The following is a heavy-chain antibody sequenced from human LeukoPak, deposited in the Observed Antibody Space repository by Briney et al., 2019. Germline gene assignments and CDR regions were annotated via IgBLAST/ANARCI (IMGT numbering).Heavy chain of an antibody. Sequence: PGGSLRLSCAGSGFTFNNYAMHWVRQAPGKGLEWVSGISWNSGSIGYADSVKGRFTISRDNAKNSLYLQMNSLRAEDTALYYCAKDTDLGDYLDYWGQGTLVTVSS. CDR2: ISWNSGSI. V-gene: IGHV3-9*01. CDR3: AKDTDLGDYLDY. CDR1: GFTFNNYA. J-gene: IGHJ4*02.